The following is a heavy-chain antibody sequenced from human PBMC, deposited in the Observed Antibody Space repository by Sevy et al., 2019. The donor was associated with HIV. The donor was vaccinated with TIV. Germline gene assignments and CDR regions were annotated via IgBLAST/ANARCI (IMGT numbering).Heavy chain of an antibody. CDR1: GYTFTSYG. D-gene: IGHD2-21*02. CDR2: ISAYNGNT. CDR3: ARDPPYCGGDCYHAY. Sequence: ASVNVSCKASGYTFTSYGISWVRQAPGQGLEWMGWISAYNGNTNYAQKLQGRVTMTTDTSTSTAYMELRSLRADETAVYYCARDPPYCGGDCYHAYWGQGTLVTVSS. J-gene: IGHJ4*02. V-gene: IGHV1-18*01.